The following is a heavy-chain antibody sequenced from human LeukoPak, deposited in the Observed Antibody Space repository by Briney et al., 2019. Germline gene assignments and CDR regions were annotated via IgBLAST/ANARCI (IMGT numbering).Heavy chain of an antibody. J-gene: IGHJ4*02. CDR2: IYYSGST. Sequence: SETLSLTCTASGGTISSYYWSWIRQPPGKGLEWIGYIYYSGSTNYNPSLKSRVTISVDTSKNQFSLKLSSVTAADTAVYYCARSRVSRSYYFDYWGQGTLVTVSS. CDR1: GGTISSYY. CDR3: ARSRVSRSYYFDY. D-gene: IGHD2-2*01. V-gene: IGHV4-59*01.